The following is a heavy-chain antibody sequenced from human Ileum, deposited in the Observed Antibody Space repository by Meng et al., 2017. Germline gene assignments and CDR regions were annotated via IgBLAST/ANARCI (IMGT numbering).Heavy chain of an antibody. Sequence: QVQLGQSGPDGKRPGAEGKGSGKASGATFTSFVLHWVRQAPGQRLEWMGWIHAGNGNRKYSQKFQGRVTFTTDTSATTAYLDLSSLRSEDTAVYYCARDPSGGKFHYFDSWGQGTLVTVSS. CDR1: GATFTSFV. V-gene: IGHV1-3*01. J-gene: IGHJ4*02. D-gene: IGHD2-15*01. CDR2: IHAGNGNR. CDR3: ARDPSGGKFHYFDS.